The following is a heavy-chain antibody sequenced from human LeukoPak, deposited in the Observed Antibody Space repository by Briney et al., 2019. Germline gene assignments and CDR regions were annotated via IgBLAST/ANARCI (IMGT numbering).Heavy chain of an antibody. V-gene: IGHV3-23*01. Sequence: GGSLRLSCAASGFTFSNYAMAWVRQAPGKGLEWVSAISISGGSTYYADSVKGRFTISRDNSKNTLYLQMNSLRPEDTAVYYCANEIRPNDHWGQGTLVTVSS. CDR2: ISISGGST. CDR1: GFTFSNYA. CDR3: ANEIRPNDH. J-gene: IGHJ4*02. D-gene: IGHD4-17*01.